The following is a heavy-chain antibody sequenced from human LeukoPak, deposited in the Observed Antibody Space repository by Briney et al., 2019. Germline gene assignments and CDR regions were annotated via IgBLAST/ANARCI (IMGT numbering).Heavy chain of an antibody. CDR3: ARVSSWYAYYYYYMDV. D-gene: IGHD6-13*01. CDR2: IYYGGST. J-gene: IGHJ6*03. CDR1: GGSISSYY. V-gene: IGHV4-59*01. Sequence: SETLSLTCTVSGGSISSYYWSWIRQPPGKGLEWIGYIYYGGSTNYNPSLKSRVTISVDTSTNQFSLKLSSVTAADTAVYYCARVSSWYAYYYYYMDVWGKGTTVTVSS.